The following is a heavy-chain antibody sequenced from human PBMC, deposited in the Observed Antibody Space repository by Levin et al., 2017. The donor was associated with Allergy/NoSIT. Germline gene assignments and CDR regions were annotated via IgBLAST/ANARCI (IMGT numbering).Heavy chain of an antibody. CDR1: GHTFSGHG. J-gene: IGHJ4*02. D-gene: IGHD6-19*01. CDR2: ISAYDGRT. CDR3: ARHGSGWFLDY. V-gene: IGHV1-18*01. Sequence: ASVKVSCKSSGHTFSGHGITWVRQAPGQGLEWLGWISAYDGRTNYGQKFQGRVTMTTDTSTSTAYMELRSLRSDDTAVYYCARHGSGWFLDYWGQGILVTVSS.